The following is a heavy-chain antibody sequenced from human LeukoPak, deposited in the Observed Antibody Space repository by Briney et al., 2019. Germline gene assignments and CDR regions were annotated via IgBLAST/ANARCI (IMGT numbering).Heavy chain of an antibody. V-gene: IGHV3-74*01. CDR1: GFTFTTYW. CDR2: INSDGSIT. Sequence: GGSLRLSCAASGFTFTTYWMHWVRQAPGKGLVWVSHINSDGSITSYADSVKGRFTISRDNAKNTLYLQMNSLRAEDTAVYYCAKDLESPWGQGTLVTVSS. CDR3: AKDLESP. J-gene: IGHJ5*02.